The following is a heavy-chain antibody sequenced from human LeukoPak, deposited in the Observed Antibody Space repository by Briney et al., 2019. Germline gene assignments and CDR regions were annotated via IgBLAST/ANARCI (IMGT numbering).Heavy chain of an antibody. D-gene: IGHD1-1*01. CDR2: TYYRSKWYH. CDR3: AILRTASSFDF. V-gene: IGHV6-1*01. J-gene: IGHJ4*02. CDR1: GDSVSSKSAA. Sequence: SQTLSLTCALSGDSVSSKSAAWNWIRKSPSRGLEWLGRTYYRSKWYHEYAVSVKSRITINPDTSKNQFSLQLNSVTPEDTAIYYCAILRTASSFDFWGQGTLVTVSS.